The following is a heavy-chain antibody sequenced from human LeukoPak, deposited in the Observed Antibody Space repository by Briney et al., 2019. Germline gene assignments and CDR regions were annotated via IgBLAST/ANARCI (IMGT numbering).Heavy chain of an antibody. V-gene: IGHV4-39*07. J-gene: IGHJ5*02. CDR1: GGSISRNTHY. CDR3: ARGGYYGSGNDFRFDP. Sequence: SETLSLTCSVSGGSISRNTHYCGWIRQPPGKGLEWIGSIHYSGSTYYNPSLKSRVTISLDTSKNQFSLKLSSVTAADTAVYYCARGGYYGSGNDFRFDPWGQGTLVTVSS. D-gene: IGHD3-10*01. CDR2: IHYSGST.